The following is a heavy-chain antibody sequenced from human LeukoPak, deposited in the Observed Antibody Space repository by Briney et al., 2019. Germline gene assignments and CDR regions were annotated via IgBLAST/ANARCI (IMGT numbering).Heavy chain of an antibody. J-gene: IGHJ6*04. CDR1: GGTFSSYA. CDR2: IIPIFGTA. V-gene: IGHV1-69*05. D-gene: IGHD5-12*01. Sequence: ASVKVSCKASGGTFSSYAISWVRQAPGQGLEWMGGIIPIFGTANYAQKFQGRVTITTDESTSTAYMELSSLRSEDTAVYYCARVPSGYTPNANYYYYGMDVWGKGTTVTVSS. CDR3: ARVPSGYTPNANYYYYGMDV.